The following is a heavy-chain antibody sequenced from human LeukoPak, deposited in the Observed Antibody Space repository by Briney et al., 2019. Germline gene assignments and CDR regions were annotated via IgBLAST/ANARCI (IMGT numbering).Heavy chain of an antibody. D-gene: IGHD3-10*01. CDR1: GFTFSSYG. CDR2: IWYDGGNK. J-gene: IGHJ5*02. CDR3: ARETWFGEFYNWFDP. Sequence: GGSLRLSCAASGFTFSSYGMHWVRQAPGKGLEWVAVIWYDGGNKYYADSVKGRFTISRDNSKNTLYLQMNSLRAEDTAVYYCARETWFGEFYNWFDPWGQGTLVTVSS. V-gene: IGHV3-33*01.